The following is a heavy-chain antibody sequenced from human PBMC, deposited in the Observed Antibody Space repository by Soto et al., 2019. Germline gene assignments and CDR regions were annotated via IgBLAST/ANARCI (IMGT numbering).Heavy chain of an antibody. Sequence: SETLSLTCAVTGGSFSGYYWSWIRQSPGKGLEWIGNIYYSGSTYYNPSLKSRVTISVDTSKNQFSLKLSSVTAADTAVYYCARRPRVWFGELGFDYYSGMDVCGQGPTVTVYS. V-gene: IGHV4-34*01. CDR1: GGSFSGYY. D-gene: IGHD3-10*01. J-gene: IGHJ6*02. CDR2: IYYSGST. CDR3: ARRPRVWFGELGFDYYSGMDV.